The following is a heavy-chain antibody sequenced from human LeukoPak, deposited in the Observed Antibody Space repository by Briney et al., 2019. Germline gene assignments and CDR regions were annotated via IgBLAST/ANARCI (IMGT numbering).Heavy chain of an antibody. CDR1: GGSFSGYY. CDR2: INHSGST. J-gene: IGHJ5*02. CDR3: ARGKGARARGHSGYDFQRNSNWFDP. Sequence: KPSETLSLTCAVYGGSFSGYYWSWIRQPPGKGLEWIGEINHSGSTNYNPSLKSRVTISVDTSKNQFSLKLSSVTAADTAVYYCARGKGARARGHSGYDFQRNSNWFDPWGQGTLVTVSS. V-gene: IGHV4-34*01. D-gene: IGHD5-12*01.